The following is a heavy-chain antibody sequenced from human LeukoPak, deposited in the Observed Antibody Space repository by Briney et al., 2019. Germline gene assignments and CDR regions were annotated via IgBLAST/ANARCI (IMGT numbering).Heavy chain of an antibody. J-gene: IGHJ4*02. CDR3: ARLTGYSYGYFDY. Sequence: SETLSLTCTVSGGSISSYYWSWIRQPPGKGLEWIGYIYYSGSTNYNHSLKRRVTISVDKSKNQFSLKLSSVTAADTAVYYCARLTGYSYGYFDYWGQGTLVTVSS. CDR2: IYYSGST. CDR1: GGSISSYY. V-gene: IGHV4-59*08. D-gene: IGHD5-18*01.